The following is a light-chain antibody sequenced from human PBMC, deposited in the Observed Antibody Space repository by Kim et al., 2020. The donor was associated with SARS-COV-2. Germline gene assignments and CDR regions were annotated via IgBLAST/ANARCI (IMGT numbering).Light chain of an antibody. CDR3: LQDFNYPLT. CDR1: QDIRND. J-gene: IGKJ1*01. Sequence: ASVGDIVTLTCRASQDIRNDLGWFQQKPRQAPKLLIYGAATLQSWVPSRFSGSGSGTDFTLTISSLQPEDFATYYCLQDFNYPLTFGQGTKVEFK. CDR2: GAA. V-gene: IGKV1-6*01.